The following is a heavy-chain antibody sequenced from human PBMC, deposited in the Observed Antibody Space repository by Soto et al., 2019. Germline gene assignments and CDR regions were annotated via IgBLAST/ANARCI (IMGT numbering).Heavy chain of an antibody. CDR1: GFTFGDYA. D-gene: IGHD3-10*01. J-gene: IGHJ5*02. Sequence: GGSLRLSCTASGFTFGDYAMSWFRQAPGKGLEWVGFIRSKAYGGTTEYAASVKGRFTISRDDSKSIAYLQMNSLKTEDTAVYYCTRAHYYGSGSYYWFDPWGQGTLVTVSS. CDR2: IRSKAYGGTT. V-gene: IGHV3-49*03. CDR3: TRAHYYGSGSYYWFDP.